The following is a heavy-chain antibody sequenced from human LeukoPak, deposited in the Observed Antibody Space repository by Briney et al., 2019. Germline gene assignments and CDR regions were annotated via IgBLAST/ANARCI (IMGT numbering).Heavy chain of an antibody. CDR2: IQSDGSTT. CDR1: GFTFGSNW. CDR3: ARDGYYYNNSGYYAFDI. J-gene: IGHJ3*02. Sequence: GGSLRLSCAASGFTFGSNWMHWVRQAPGKGLVWVSRIQSDGSTTSYADSVKGRFTISRDNAKSTLYLRMNSLRAEDTAVYYCARDGYYYNNSGYYAFDIRGQGTMVTVSS. V-gene: IGHV3-74*01. D-gene: IGHD3-22*01.